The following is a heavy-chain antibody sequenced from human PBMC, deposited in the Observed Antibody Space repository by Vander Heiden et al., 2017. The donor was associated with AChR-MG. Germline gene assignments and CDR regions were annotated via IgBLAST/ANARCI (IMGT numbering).Heavy chain of an antibody. V-gene: IGHV3-23*01. Sequence: EVQLLESGGGLVQPGGSLRLSWSASGTTFDSYARGWVRQAPGKGLEWVSAISGRGGSTYYADSVKGRFTISRDNSKNTLYLQMNSLRAEDTAVYYCAKDLRPIWGSYPLDGGQGTMVTVSS. J-gene: IGHJ3*01. CDR2: ISGRGGST. D-gene: IGHD3-16*01. CDR1: GTTFDSYA. CDR3: AKDLRPIWGSYPLD.